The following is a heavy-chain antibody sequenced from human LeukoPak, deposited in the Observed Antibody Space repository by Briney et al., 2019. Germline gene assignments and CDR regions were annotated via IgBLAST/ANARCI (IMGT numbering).Heavy chain of an antibody. CDR3: ARDDGSGSYNLDY. V-gene: IGHV3-66*01. J-gene: IGHJ4*02. D-gene: IGHD3-10*01. CDR2: LYSGGST. Sequence: GALRLSCAASGFTVSSNYMNWVRQAPGKGLEWVSVLYSGGSTYYADSVKGRFTISRDNSKNTLYLQMNSLRVEDSAVYYCARDDGSGSYNLDYWGQGTLVTVSS. CDR1: GFTVSSNY.